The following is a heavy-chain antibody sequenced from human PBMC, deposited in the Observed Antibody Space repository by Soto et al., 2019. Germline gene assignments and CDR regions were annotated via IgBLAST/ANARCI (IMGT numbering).Heavy chain of an antibody. CDR3: ARANSYGSGSYYEQTFDY. V-gene: IGHV3-33*01. J-gene: IGHJ4*02. D-gene: IGHD3-10*01. CDR2: IWYDGSNK. Sequence: HPGGSLRLSCAASGFTFSSYGMHWVRQAPGKGLEWVAVIWYDGSNKYYADSVKGRFTISRDNSKNTLYLQMNSLRAEDTAVYYCARANSYGSGSYYEQTFDYWGQGTLVTVSS. CDR1: GFTFSSYG.